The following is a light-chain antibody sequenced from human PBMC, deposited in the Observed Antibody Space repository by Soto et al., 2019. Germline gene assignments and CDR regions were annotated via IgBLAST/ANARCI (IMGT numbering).Light chain of an antibody. CDR2: GVS. CDR3: SSYTSSTTDV. Sequence: QSALTQPASVSGSPGQSITISCTGTSSDVGAYNYVSWYQQHPGKAPKLMIYGVSNRPSGVSSRFSGSKSGNTASLTISGLQPEDEADYYCSSYTSSTTDVFGTGTKLTVL. CDR1: SSDVGAYNY. V-gene: IGLV2-14*03. J-gene: IGLJ1*01.